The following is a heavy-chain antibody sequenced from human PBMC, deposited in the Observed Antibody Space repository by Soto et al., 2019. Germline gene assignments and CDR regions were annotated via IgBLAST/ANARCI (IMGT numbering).Heavy chain of an antibody. V-gene: IGHV3-23*01. J-gene: IGHJ4*02. CDR3: AKEGLRFLEWLQQRFIDY. Sequence: EVQLLESGGGLVQPGGSLRLSCAASGFTFSSYAMSWVRQAPGKGLEWVSAISGSGGSTYYADSVKGRFTISRDNSKNTLYLQMNSLRAEDTAVYYCAKEGLRFLEWLQQRFIDYWGQGTLVTVSS. D-gene: IGHD3-3*01. CDR1: GFTFSSYA. CDR2: ISGSGGST.